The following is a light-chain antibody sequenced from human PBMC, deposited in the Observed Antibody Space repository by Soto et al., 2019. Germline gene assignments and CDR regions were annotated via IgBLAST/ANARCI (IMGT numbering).Light chain of an antibody. CDR2: DAS. CDR1: RNVNTY. V-gene: IGKV3-11*01. Sequence: EIVLTQSPATLSLSPGERATVSCRASRNVNTYLAWYQHKAGQAPRLLIYDASKRATGIPARFSGSGSGTDFTLTISSLEPEDFAVYYCQQRSYWLPWTFGQGTKVEIE. J-gene: IGKJ1*01. CDR3: QQRSYWLPWT.